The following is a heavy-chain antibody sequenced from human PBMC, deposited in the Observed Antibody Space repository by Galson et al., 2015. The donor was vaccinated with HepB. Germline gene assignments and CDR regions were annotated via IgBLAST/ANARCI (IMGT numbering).Heavy chain of an antibody. V-gene: IGHV1-46*03. CDR2: INPSDGST. D-gene: IGHD7-27*01. CDR1: GYSFTSYY. Sequence: SVKVSCKASGYSFTSYYMHWVRQAPGQGLEWMGIINPSDGSTTYAQKFQGRVTMTRDSSTSTVYMQLSSLRSDDTAVYYCSKFKLGIEGGDYWGQGTLVTVSS. J-gene: IGHJ4*02. CDR3: SKFKLGIEGGDY.